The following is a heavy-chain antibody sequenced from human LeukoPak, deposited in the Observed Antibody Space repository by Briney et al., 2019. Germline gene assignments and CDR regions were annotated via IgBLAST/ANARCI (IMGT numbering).Heavy chain of an antibody. CDR1: EFTFSTYA. CDR3: AKRVTTSYLEY. V-gene: IGHV3-23*01. D-gene: IGHD4-17*01. CDR2: ITNSDGST. J-gene: IGHJ4*02. Sequence: GGSLRLSCAASEFTFSTYAMTWFRQAPGKGLEWVSTITNSDGSTYYADSVKGRFTISIDNSKNTLYLQMNSLRAEDTAVYYCAKRVTTSYLEYWGEGTLVTVSS.